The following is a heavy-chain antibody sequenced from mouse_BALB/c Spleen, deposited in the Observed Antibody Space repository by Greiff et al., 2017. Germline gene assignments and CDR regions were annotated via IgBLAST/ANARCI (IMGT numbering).Heavy chain of an antibody. D-gene: IGHD1-1*01. J-gene: IGHJ1*01. Sequence: VQVVESGPGLVAPSQSLSITCTVSGFSLTSYGVHWVRQPPGKGLEWLGVIWAGGSTNYNSALMSRLSISKDNSKSQVFLKMNSLQTDDTAMYYCARDGDFYYYGSSYWYFDVWGAGTTVTVSS. V-gene: IGHV2-9*02. CDR1: GFSLTSYG. CDR2: IWAGGST. CDR3: ARDGDFYYYGSSYWYFDV.